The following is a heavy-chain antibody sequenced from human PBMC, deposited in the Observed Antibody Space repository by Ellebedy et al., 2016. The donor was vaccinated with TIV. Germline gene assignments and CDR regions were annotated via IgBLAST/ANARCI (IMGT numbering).Heavy chain of an antibody. D-gene: IGHD5-18*01. Sequence: GESLKISCAASGFTFNSYTMHWVRQAPGKGLEWVAVISYDGSNKYYADSVKGRFTISRDNSKNTLYLQMNSLRPEDTAVYYCARVNTTMVTVFGYIENWGQGTLVTVSS. CDR2: ISYDGSNK. CDR1: GFTFNSYT. J-gene: IGHJ4*02. V-gene: IGHV3-30*04. CDR3: ARVNTTMVTVFGYIEN.